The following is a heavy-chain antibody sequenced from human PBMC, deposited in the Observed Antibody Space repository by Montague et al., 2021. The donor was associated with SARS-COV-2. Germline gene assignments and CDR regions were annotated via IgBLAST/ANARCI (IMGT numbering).Heavy chain of an antibody. J-gene: IGHJ6*02. V-gene: IGHV4-4*09. CDR3: ARYYERSWDV. D-gene: IGHD3-16*01. CDR2: IFENGDT. Sequence: SETLSLTCTVSGVAISYGDWSWIRQPPGKGLVWIVTIFENGDTDHNPSLKSRVTVSEDTSQNQFSLRLSSVAAADTALYYCARYYERSWDVWGQGTTVTVSS. CDR1: GVAISYGD.